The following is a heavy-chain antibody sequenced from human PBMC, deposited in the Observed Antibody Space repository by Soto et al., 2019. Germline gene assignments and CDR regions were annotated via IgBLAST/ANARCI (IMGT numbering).Heavy chain of an antibody. Sequence: HPGGSLRLSCEGFRLTFSPYWMTWVRQAPGKGLEWVASIKEDGSVKNYADSVKGRFTVSRDNVKRAMFLQMTSVRVDDTAVYFCARDVSSEYASILDVWGRGALVTVSS. CDR2: IKEDGSVK. CDR3: ARDVSSEYASILDV. CDR1: RLTFSPYW. J-gene: IGHJ4*02. V-gene: IGHV3-7*03. D-gene: IGHD3-3*01.